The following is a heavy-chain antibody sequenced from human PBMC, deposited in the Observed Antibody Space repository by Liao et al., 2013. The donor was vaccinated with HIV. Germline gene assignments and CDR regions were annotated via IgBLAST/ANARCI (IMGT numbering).Heavy chain of an antibody. CDR1: GGSISSYY. CDR3: ARENGYNYGSYYYYYYMDV. D-gene: IGHD5-18*01. CDR2: IYYSGST. V-gene: IGHV4-59*01. Sequence: QVQLQESGPGLVKPSETLSLTCTVSGGSISSYYWTWIRQPPGKGLEWIGYIYYSGSTNYNPSLKSRVTISLDTSKNQFSLKLSSVTAADTAVYYCARENGYNYGSYYYYYYMDVWGERTTVTVSS. J-gene: IGHJ6*03.